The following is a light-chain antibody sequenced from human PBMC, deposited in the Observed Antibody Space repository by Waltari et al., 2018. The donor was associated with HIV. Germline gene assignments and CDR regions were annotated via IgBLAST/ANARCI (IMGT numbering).Light chain of an antibody. Sequence: QSALTQPRSVSGSPGQSVTISCTGTSSDVGAYNYVCWYQQHPGKAPKLMIYDVTKRPSVVPDRFAGSKSGNTASLTISGLQAEDEADYYCCSYAGSSYVFGTGTNVTVL. CDR3: CSYAGSSYV. V-gene: IGLV2-11*01. CDR1: SSDVGAYNY. CDR2: DVT. J-gene: IGLJ1*01.